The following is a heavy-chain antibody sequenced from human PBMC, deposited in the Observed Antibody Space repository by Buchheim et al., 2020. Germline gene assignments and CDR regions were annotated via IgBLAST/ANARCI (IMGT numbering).Heavy chain of an antibody. Sequence: QVQLVESGGGVVQPGRSLRLSCAASGFTFSSYAMHWVRQAPGKGLEWVAVISYDGSNKYYADSVKGRFTISRDNSKKPLYLQMNSLRAEDTAVYYCARDQGKYGSGSYYSYYFDYWGQGTL. D-gene: IGHD3-10*01. V-gene: IGHV3-30-3*01. J-gene: IGHJ4*02. CDR1: GFTFSSYA. CDR2: ISYDGSNK. CDR3: ARDQGKYGSGSYYSYYFDY.